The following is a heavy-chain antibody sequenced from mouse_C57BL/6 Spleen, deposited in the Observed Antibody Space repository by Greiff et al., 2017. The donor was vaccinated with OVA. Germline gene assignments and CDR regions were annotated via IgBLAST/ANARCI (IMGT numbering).Heavy chain of an antibody. CDR3: ARVLKGYFDY. CDR1: GYTFTDYY. Sequence: EVQLQQSGPVLVKPGASVKMSCKASGYTFTDYYMNWVKQSHGKSLEWIGVINPYNGGTSYNQKFKGKATLTVDKSSSTAYMELNSLTSEDSAVYYCARVLKGYFDYWGKGTTLTVSS. V-gene: IGHV1-19*01. CDR2: INPYNGGT. J-gene: IGHJ2*01.